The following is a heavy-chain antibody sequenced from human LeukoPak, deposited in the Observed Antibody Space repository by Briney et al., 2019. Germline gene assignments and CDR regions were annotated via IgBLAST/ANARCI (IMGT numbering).Heavy chain of an antibody. CDR1: GFTFSSYS. D-gene: IGHD1-26*01. Sequence: GGSLRLSCAASGFTFSSYSMNWVRQAPGKGLEWVSSISSSSSYIYYADSVKGRFTISRDNAKNSLYLQMNSLRAEDTAVYYCARTEWELLEAVFDYWGQGTLVTVSS. J-gene: IGHJ4*02. V-gene: IGHV3-21*01. CDR2: ISSSSSYI. CDR3: ARTEWELLEAVFDY.